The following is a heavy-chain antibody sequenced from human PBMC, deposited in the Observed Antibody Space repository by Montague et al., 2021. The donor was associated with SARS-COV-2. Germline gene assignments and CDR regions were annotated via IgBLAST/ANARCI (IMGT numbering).Heavy chain of an antibody. J-gene: IGHJ4*02. D-gene: IGHD3-9*01. CDR3: ARMMYDILTGYYIGFDY. Sequence: TLSLTCTVSGGSISSYYWSWIRQPPGKALEWLALIDWDDDKYYSTSLKTRLTISKDTSKNQVVLTMTNMDPVDTATYYCARMMYDILTGYYIGFDYWGQGTLVTVPS. V-gene: IGHV2-70*18. CDR2: IDWDDDK. CDR1: GGSISSYY.